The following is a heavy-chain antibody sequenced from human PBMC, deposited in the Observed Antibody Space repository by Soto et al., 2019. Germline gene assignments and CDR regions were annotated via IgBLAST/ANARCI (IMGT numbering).Heavy chain of an antibody. CDR1: GGSISSSSYY. D-gene: IGHD3-10*01. CDR2: IYYSGST. Sequence: SETLSLTCTVSGGSISSSSYYWGWIRQPPGKGLEWIGSIYYSGSTYYNPSLKSRVPISVDTSKNQFSLKLSSVTAADTAVYYCARLGSGSYYLGYVYWGQGTLVTVSS. J-gene: IGHJ4*02. V-gene: IGHV4-39*01. CDR3: ARLGSGSYYLGYVY.